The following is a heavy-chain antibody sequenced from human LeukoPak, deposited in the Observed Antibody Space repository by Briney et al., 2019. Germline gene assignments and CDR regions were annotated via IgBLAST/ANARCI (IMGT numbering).Heavy chain of an antibody. J-gene: IGHJ4*02. Sequence: SETLSLTCAVYGGSFSGYYWSWIRQPPGKGLEWIGEINHSGSTNYNPSLKSRVTISVDTSKNQFSLKLSSVTAADTAVYYCARPRSGYYGSGRYGFIDYWGQRTLVTVSS. D-gene: IGHD3-10*01. CDR3: ARPRSGYYGSGRYGFIDY. V-gene: IGHV4-34*01. CDR1: GGSFSGYY. CDR2: INHSGST.